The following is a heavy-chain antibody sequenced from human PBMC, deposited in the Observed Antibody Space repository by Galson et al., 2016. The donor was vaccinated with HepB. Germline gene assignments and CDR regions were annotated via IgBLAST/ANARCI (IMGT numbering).Heavy chain of an antibody. CDR3: AKVQFNYESREQRFFVY. V-gene: IGHV3-23*01. J-gene: IGHJ4*02. CDR1: GFTFSNYA. D-gene: IGHD3-22*01. Sequence: SLRLSCAASGFTFSNYAMTWVRQAPGKGLEWVSVISGGGESTRYTDSLKGRFTISRDNSKNTLFLQMNSLRAEDTAIYFCAKVQFNYESREQRFFVYWGQGTLVPVSS. CDR2: ISGGGEST.